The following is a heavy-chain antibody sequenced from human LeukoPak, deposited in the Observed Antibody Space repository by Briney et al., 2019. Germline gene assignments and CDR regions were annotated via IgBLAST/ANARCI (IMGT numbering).Heavy chain of an antibody. Sequence: GGSLRLSCAASGFTFSSYAMSWVRQAPGKGLECISGFSGSGGSTYYADSVKGRFTISRDNSKNTLYLQMNSLRAEDTAVYYCAKEPIVVVITTGDYWGQGTLVTVSS. D-gene: IGHD3-22*01. J-gene: IGHJ4*02. CDR3: AKEPIVVVITTGDY. V-gene: IGHV3-23*01. CDR1: GFTFSSYA. CDR2: FSGSGGST.